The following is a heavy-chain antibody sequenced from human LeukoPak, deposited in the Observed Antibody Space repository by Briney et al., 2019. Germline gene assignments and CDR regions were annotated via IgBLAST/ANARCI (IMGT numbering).Heavy chain of an antibody. Sequence: GGSLRLSCAASGFTFSTYAMGWVRQAPGKGLEWVSGISGRGSSTYYSDSVKGRFAISRDNSRNTLSLQMTSLRAEDTAVYYCAKGTGGYRFDPWGQGTLVTVSS. CDR3: AKGTGGYRFDP. CDR1: GFTFSTYA. CDR2: ISGRGSST. D-gene: IGHD1-1*01. J-gene: IGHJ5*02. V-gene: IGHV3-23*01.